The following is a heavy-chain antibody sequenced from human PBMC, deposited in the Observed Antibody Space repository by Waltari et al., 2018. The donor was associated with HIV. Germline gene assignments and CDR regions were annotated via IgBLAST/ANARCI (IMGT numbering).Heavy chain of an antibody. V-gene: IGHV3-9*01. D-gene: IGHD1-1*01. CDR1: GFTFDDYA. Sequence: EVQLVESGGGLVQPGRSLRLSCAASGFTFDDYALPWVRQAPGKGLEWVSGISWNSGSIGYADSVKGRFTISRDNAKNSLYLQMNSLRAEDTALYYCAKVGNRSPHYYYGMDVWGQGTTVTVSS. CDR2: ISWNSGSI. J-gene: IGHJ6*02. CDR3: AKVGNRSPHYYYGMDV.